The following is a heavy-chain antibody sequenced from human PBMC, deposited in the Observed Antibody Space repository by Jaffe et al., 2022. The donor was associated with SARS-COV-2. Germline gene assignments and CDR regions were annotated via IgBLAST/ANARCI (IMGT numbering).Heavy chain of an antibody. CDR3: ARGLYDRHLDV. CDR2: INAVGRG. CDR1: GFTLTNYY. V-gene: IGHV3-74*01. D-gene: IGHD3-9*01. Sequence: EVQLVESGGGLVQPGGSLRLSCAASGFTLTNYYMHWVRQSPGKGLVWLSRINAVGRGDYAYSVEGRFTVSRDTAQNMLFLQMNSLRAEDTALYFCARGLYDRHLDVWGQGVLVTVS. J-gene: IGHJ5*02.